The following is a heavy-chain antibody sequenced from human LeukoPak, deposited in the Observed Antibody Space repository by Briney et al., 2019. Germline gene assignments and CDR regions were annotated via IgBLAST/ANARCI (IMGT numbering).Heavy chain of an antibody. D-gene: IGHD6-13*01. V-gene: IGHV1-3*01. CDR3: ARDERGIAGYFQH. CDR1: GYTFTGYY. Sequence: GASVKVSCKASGYTFTGYYMHWVRQAPGQGLEWMGWINAGNGNTKYSQKFQGRVTITRDTPASTAYMELSSLRSEDTAVYYCARDERGIAGYFQHWGQGTLVTVSS. J-gene: IGHJ1*01. CDR2: INAGNGNT.